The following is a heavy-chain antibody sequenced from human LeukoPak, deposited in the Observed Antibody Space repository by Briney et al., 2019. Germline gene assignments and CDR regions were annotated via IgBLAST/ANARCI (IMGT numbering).Heavy chain of an antibody. J-gene: IGHJ4*02. D-gene: IGHD5-18*01. Sequence: SVKVSCKASGGTFSSYAISWVRQAPGQGLEWMGGIIPIFGTANYAQKFQGRVTITADESTSTAYTELSGLRSEDTAVYYCARDRGWAGYTYGFYYWGQGTLVTVSS. V-gene: IGHV1-69*13. CDR1: GGTFSSYA. CDR2: IIPIFGTA. CDR3: ARDRGWAGYTYGFYY.